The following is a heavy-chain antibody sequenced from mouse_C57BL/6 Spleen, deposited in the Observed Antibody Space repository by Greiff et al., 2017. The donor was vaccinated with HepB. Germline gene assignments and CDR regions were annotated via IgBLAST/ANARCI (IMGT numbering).Heavy chain of an antibody. CDR3: ARGVLRNFDY. V-gene: IGHV5-17*01. D-gene: IGHD1-1*01. J-gene: IGHJ2*01. CDR1: GFTFSDYG. CDR2: ISSGSSTI. Sequence: DVMLVESGGGLVKPGGSLKLSCAASGFTFSDYGMHWVRQAPEKGLEWVAYISSGSSTIYYADTVKGRFTISRDNAKNTLFLQMTSLRSEDTAMYYCARGVLRNFDYWGQGTTLTVSS.